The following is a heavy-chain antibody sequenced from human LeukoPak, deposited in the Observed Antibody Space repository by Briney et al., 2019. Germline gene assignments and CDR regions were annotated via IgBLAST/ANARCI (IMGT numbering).Heavy chain of an antibody. V-gene: IGHV1-2*02. D-gene: IGHD3-10*01. CDR3: ASGITMVRGANGDY. J-gene: IGHJ4*02. CDR2: INPNSGGT. CDR1: GYTFTGYY. Sequence: GASVKVSCKASGYTFTGYYMHWVRQAPGQGLEWMGWINPNSGGTNYAQKFQGRVTMTRDTSISTAYMELSRLRSDDTAVYHCASGITMVRGANGDYWGQGTLVTVSS.